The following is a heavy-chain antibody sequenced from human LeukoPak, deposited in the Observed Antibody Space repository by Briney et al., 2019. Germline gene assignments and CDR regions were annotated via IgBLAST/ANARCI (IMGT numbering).Heavy chain of an antibody. J-gene: IGHJ6*02. CDR1: GYSFTGYY. D-gene: IGHD4-23*01. V-gene: IGHV1-2*02. CDR2: INPNSGGA. Sequence: GASVTVSCKASGYSFTGYYIHWVRQAPGQGLEWMGWINPNSGGAKYAQKFQGRLTMTRDTSISTANMELSRLRSDDTAVYYCARERTTVVTLDYYYGMDVWGQGTTVTVSS. CDR3: ARERTTVVTLDYYYGMDV.